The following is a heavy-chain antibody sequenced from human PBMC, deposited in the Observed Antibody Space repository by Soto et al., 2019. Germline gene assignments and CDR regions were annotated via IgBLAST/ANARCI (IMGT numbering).Heavy chain of an antibody. V-gene: IGHV3-23*01. J-gene: IGHJ6*02. CDR2: ISGSGGST. CDR3: EKQPGMYYYYGMDV. Sequence: PVGSLRLSFAAFGFTFSSYAMSWVRQAPGKGLEWVSAISGSGGSTYYADSVKVRFTISRDNSKNTLYLQMNSLRADDTAVYYCEKQPGMYYYYGMDVWGQGTTVTVSS. CDR1: GFTFSSYA.